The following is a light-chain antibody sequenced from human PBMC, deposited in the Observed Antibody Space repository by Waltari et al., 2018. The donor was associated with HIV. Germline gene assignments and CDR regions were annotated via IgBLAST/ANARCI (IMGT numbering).Light chain of an antibody. J-gene: IGKJ2*03. CDR3: LHDYIFPYS. V-gene: IGKV1-6*01. Sequence: AIQVTQSPSSLSASVGDRVTITCRSSQDIGKELSWYQQRPGEAPHLLIYAASILQSGVSSRFIGSGSGFHFSLTISSLQPDDLATYYCLHDYIFPYSFGQGTRLEIK. CDR1: QDIGKE. CDR2: AAS.